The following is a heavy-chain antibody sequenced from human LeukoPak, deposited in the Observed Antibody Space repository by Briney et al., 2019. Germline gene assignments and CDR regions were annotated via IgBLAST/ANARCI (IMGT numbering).Heavy chain of an antibody. V-gene: IGHV3-30-3*01. Sequence: GKSLRLSCAASGFTFTSCAMHWVRQAPGKGLEWMAVMSYDGSSKYYADSVKGRFTISRDNSKNTLYLQMNSLRAEDTAVYYCAKDPTKVYSSSSVNWFDPWGQGTLVTVSS. CDR3: AKDPTKVYSSSSVNWFDP. J-gene: IGHJ5*02. CDR1: GFTFTSCA. CDR2: MSYDGSSK. D-gene: IGHD6-6*01.